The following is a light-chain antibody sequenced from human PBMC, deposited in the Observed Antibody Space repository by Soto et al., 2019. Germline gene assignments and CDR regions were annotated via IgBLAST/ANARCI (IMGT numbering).Light chain of an antibody. CDR3: QTWGTGIVV. CDR1: SGHSSYA. CDR2: LNSDGSH. J-gene: IGLJ2*01. Sequence: QSVLPQSPSASASLGASVKLTCTLSSGHSSYAIAWHQQQPEKGPRYLMKLNSDGSHSKGDGIPDRFSGSSSGAERYLTISSRQSEDEADYYCQTWGTGIVVFGGGTKLTVL. V-gene: IGLV4-69*01.